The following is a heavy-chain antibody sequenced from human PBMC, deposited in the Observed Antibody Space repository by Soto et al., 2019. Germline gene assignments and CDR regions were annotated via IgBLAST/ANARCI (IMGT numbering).Heavy chain of an antibody. CDR3: AKSRSLPQTMEPGVH. V-gene: IGHV3-23*01. CDR1: GFTFSRYA. D-gene: IGHD1-26*01. CDR2: ISGSGGST. Sequence: EVQLLESGGGLVQPGGSLRLSCAASGFTFSRYAMSWVRQAPGKGLEWVSAISGSGGSTYYADSVKGRFTISRDNSKNTLYLQMNSLRAEDTAVYYCAKSRSLPQTMEPGVHWGQGTLVTVSS. J-gene: IGHJ4*02.